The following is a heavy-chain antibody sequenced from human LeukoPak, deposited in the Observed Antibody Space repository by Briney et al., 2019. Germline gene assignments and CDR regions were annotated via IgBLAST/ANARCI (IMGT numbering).Heavy chain of an antibody. CDR2: ISSSSSYI. CDR1: GFTFSSYS. Sequence: GGSLRLSCAASGFTFSSYSMNWVRQAPGKGLEWVSSISSSSSYIYYADSVKGRFTISRDNAKNSLYLQMNSLRAEDTAVYYCARFGYCSGGSCNDAFDIWGQGTMVTVSS. CDR3: ARFGYCSGGSCNDAFDI. J-gene: IGHJ3*02. D-gene: IGHD2-15*01. V-gene: IGHV3-21*01.